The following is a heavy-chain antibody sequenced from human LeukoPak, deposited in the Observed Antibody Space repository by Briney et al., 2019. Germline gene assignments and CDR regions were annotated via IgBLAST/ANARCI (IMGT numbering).Heavy chain of an antibody. CDR2: IKPDGNEQ. CDR1: RFTFSNYW. J-gene: IGHJ3*02. V-gene: IGHV3-7*01. D-gene: IGHD1-1*01. CDR3: ARDPTTSQGSDAFNI. Sequence: GGSLRLSCAASRFTFSNYWMGWVRQAPGKGLEWVANIKPDGNEQYYLDSVKGRFTISRDNAKNSLSLQMSSLRAEDTAVYYCARDPTTSQGSDAFNIWGQGTRVTVSS.